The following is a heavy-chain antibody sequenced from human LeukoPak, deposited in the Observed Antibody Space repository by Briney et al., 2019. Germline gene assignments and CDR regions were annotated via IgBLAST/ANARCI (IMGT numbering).Heavy chain of an antibody. CDR3: ARESPLYDFWSGYLFDY. V-gene: IGHV1-46*03. Sequence: ASVKVSCKASGYTSTSYYMHWVRQAPGQGLEWMGIINPSGGSTSYAQKFQGRVTMTRDTSTSTVYMELSSLRSEDTAVYYCARESPLYDFWSGYLFDYWGQGTLVTVSS. CDR2: INPSGGST. D-gene: IGHD3-3*01. CDR1: GYTSTSYY. J-gene: IGHJ4*02.